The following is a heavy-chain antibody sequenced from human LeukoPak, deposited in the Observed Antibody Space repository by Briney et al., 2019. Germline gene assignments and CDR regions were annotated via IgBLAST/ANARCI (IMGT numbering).Heavy chain of an antibody. CDR1: GFSFSKYA. V-gene: IGHV3-30*02. J-gene: IGHJ4*02. CDR3: AKSYGANYFDD. CDR2: IRFDESNT. D-gene: IGHD4-23*01. Sequence: GGSLRVSCAASGFSFSKYAMHWVRQAPGKGLEGVAFIRFDESNTYYADSVKGRFTISRDNSKDTLYLQMNSLRPEDTAVYYCAKSYGANYFDDRGKGTLVTVSS.